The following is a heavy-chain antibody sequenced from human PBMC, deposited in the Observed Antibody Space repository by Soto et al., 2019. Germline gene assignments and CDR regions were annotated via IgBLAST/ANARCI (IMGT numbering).Heavy chain of an antibody. D-gene: IGHD3-3*01. CDR2: VKSKADGGTA. J-gene: IGHJ4*02. V-gene: IGHV3-15*07. CDR3: ISYPDFWGGHAPL. Sequence: EVQLVESGGGLVQPGGSLRLSCAASGFSITNTWMHWVRQAPGNGLEWVGRVKSKADGGTADYAAPVKGRFTVSRDDSKNTQYLQMNSLKMEDTAVYYCISYPDFWGGHAPLWGQGTLVTVSS. CDR1: GFSITNTW.